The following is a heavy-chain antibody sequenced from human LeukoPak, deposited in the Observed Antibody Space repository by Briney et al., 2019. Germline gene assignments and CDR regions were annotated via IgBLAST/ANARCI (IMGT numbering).Heavy chain of an antibody. CDR1: GFIFDDYT. CDR3: AKDEAATAPFYYYMDV. V-gene: IGHV3-43*01. D-gene: IGHD6-13*01. CDR2: INWSGTTT. J-gene: IGHJ6*03. Sequence: GGSLRLSCAASGFIFDDYTMHWVRQASGKGLEWVSLINWSGTTTYYADSVKGRFTISRDNSKKSLYLQMNSLRTEDTALYFCAKDEAATAPFYYYMDVWGKGTTVTVSS.